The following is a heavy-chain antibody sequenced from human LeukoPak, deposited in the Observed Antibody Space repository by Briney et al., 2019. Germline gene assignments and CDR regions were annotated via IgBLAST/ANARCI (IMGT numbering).Heavy chain of an antibody. Sequence: GGSLRLSCAASGFTFSNAWMSWVRQAPGKGLEWVGRIKSKTDGGTTDYAAPVKGRFTISRDDSKNTLYLQMNSLKTEDTAVYYCVHDGNSSGFFDYWGQGTLVTVSS. D-gene: IGHD6-6*01. CDR2: IKSKTDGGTT. CDR1: GFTFSNAW. V-gene: IGHV3-15*01. CDR3: VHDGNSSGFFDY. J-gene: IGHJ4*02.